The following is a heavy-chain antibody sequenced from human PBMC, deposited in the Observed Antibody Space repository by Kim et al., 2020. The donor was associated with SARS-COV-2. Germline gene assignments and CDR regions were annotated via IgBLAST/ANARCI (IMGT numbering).Heavy chain of an antibody. J-gene: IGHJ6*02. CDR1: GGSFSGYY. CDR3: ARGGYLFGYGRDHRMDV. CDR2: INHSGST. Sequence: SETLSLTCAVYGGSFSGYYWSWIRQPPGKGLEWIGEINHSGSTNYNPSLKSRVTISVDTSKNQFSLKLSSVTAADTAVYYCARGGYLFGYGRDHRMDVWGQGTTVTVSS. V-gene: IGHV4-34*01. D-gene: IGHD3-10*02.